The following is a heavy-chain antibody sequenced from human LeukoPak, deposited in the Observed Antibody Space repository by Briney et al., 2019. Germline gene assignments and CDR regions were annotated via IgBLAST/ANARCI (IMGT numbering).Heavy chain of an antibody. CDR1: GFTFNSYA. D-gene: IGHD2-15*01. J-gene: IGHJ5*02. V-gene: IGHV3-7*01. Sequence: GGSLRLSCAASGFTFNSYAMSWVRQAPGKGLEWVASIKQDGSEKYFVDSVKGRFTISRDNAKNSLYLQMNSLRAEDTAVYYCARGCSGGSCYESKFDPWGQGTLVTVSS. CDR3: ARGCSGGSCYESKFDP. CDR2: IKQDGSEK.